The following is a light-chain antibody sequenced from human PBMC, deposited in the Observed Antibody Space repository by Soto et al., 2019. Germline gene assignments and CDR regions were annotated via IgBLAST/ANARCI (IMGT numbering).Light chain of an antibody. Sequence: QAVVTQEPSLTVSPGGSWTLTFASRTGAVTFGHYRNRLQQQPGQAPRALIDSTSNKHSWTPARFSGYLLGGKSALTLLGVQPEDASGYYCRLYFGGAQTMVFGGGTKLTVL. CDR3: RLYFGGAQTMV. CDR1: TGAVTFGHY. V-gene: IGLV7-43*01. CDR2: STS. J-gene: IGLJ2*01.